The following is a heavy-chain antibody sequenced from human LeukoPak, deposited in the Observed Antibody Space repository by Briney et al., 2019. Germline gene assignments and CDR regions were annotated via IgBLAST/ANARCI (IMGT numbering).Heavy chain of an antibody. V-gene: IGHV3-23*01. CDR3: TTDQSSSWYLGYNY. CDR2: ISGSGGST. Sequence: GGSLRLSCAASGFTFSSYAMSWVRQAPGKGLEWVSAISGSGGSTYYADSVKGRFTISRDNSKNTLYLQMNSLKTEDTAVYYCTTDQSSSWYLGYNYWGQGTLVTVSS. D-gene: IGHD6-13*01. J-gene: IGHJ4*02. CDR1: GFTFSSYA.